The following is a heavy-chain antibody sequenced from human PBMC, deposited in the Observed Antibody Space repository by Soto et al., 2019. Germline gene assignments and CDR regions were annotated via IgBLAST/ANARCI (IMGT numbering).Heavy chain of an antibody. CDR1: GGTFSSYA. V-gene: IGHV1-69*13. CDR2: IIPIFGTA. D-gene: IGHD3-10*01. J-gene: IGHJ6*02. CDR3: ARSKKINYGSGSYLGYYGMDV. Sequence: SVKVSCKASGGTFSSYAISWVRQAPGQGLEWMGGIIPIFGTANYAQKFQGRVTITADESTSTAYMELSSLRSEDTAVYYCARSKKINYGSGSYLGYYGMDVWGQGTTVTVSS.